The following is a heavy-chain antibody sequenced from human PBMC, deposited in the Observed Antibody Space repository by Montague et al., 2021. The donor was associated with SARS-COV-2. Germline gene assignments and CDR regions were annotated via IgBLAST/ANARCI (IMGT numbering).Heavy chain of an antibody. CDR1: GLTFSSYA. Sequence: SLRLSCAASGLTFSSYAMSWVRQAPGKGLEWVSTISISDGNTYYADSVKGRFTISRDKSKNTLYLQMNSLRAEDTAVYYCAKDRQLVGDDAFDIWGQGTMVTVSS. J-gene: IGHJ3*02. CDR3: AKDRQLVGDDAFDI. CDR2: ISISDGNT. V-gene: IGHV3-23*01. D-gene: IGHD6-13*01.